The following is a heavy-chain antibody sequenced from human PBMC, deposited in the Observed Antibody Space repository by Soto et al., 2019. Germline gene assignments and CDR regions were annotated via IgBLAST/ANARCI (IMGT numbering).Heavy chain of an antibody. D-gene: IGHD4-17*01. J-gene: IGHJ6*02. CDR1: GGTFSSYA. Sequence: SVKVSCKASGGTFSSYAISWVRQAPGQGLEWMGGIIPIFGTANYAQKFQGRVTITADESTSTAYMELSSLRSEDTAVYYCARGPYGDYGNYYYYGMDVWGQGTTVTAP. V-gene: IGHV1-69*13. CDR2: IIPIFGTA. CDR3: ARGPYGDYGNYYYYGMDV.